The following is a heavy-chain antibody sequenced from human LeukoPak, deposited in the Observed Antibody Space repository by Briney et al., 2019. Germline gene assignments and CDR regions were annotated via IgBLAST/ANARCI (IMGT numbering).Heavy chain of an antibody. Sequence: GGSLRLSCAASGFTVGTNYMSWVRQVSGEGLEFVSLTSIGGTTDYADSVKGRFTISSDNSKNTLYLQMNSLRAEDTAVYYCAKILPDTVTADYWGQGTLVTVSS. CDR1: GFTVGTNY. CDR3: AKILPDTVTADY. J-gene: IGHJ4*02. V-gene: IGHV3-53*05. D-gene: IGHD4-11*01. CDR2: TSIGGTT.